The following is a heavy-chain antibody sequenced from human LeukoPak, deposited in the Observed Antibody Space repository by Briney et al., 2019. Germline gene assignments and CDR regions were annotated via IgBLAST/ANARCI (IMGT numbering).Heavy chain of an antibody. J-gene: IGHJ4*02. Sequence: SEPLSLTCAVSGGPITSSNWWSWVRQPPGDGLEWCGEIYHSESTNYHPSLKSRVSVAVDKSKNHCSLKLSSVTAADTAVYYCARYYVGYSAGFDYWGQGILVTVSS. CDR2: IYHSEST. CDR1: GGPITSSNW. D-gene: IGHD3-10*02. V-gene: IGHV4-4*02. CDR3: ARYYVGYSAGFDY.